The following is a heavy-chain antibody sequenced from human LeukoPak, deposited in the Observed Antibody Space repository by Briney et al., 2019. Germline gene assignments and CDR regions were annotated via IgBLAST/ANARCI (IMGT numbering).Heavy chain of an antibody. CDR2: IYYSGST. CDR3: ARGVDGYNAY. CDR1: GGSISSYY. J-gene: IGHJ4*02. Sequence: SETLSLTCTVSGGSISSYYWSWIRQPPGKGLEWIGYIYYSGSTNYNPSLKCRVTISVDTSKNQFSLKLSSVTAADTAVYYCARGVDGYNAYWGQGTLVTVSS. D-gene: IGHD5-24*01. V-gene: IGHV4-59*08.